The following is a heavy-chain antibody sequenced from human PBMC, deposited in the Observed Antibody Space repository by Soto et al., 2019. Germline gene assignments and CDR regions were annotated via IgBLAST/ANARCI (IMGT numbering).Heavy chain of an antibody. CDR1: RFTFSNAW. J-gene: IGHJ4*02. D-gene: IGHD2-15*01. CDR2: IKTKTDGETT. CDR3: TTIRWFTYYFDY. V-gene: IGHV3-15*01. Sequence: EVQLEESGGGLVKPGGSLRLSCAASRFTFSNAWMSWVRQAPGKGLEWLGRIKTKTDGETTDYAAPVQGRFTISRDDSENTLYLQMNSLKTEDTAVYYCTTIRWFTYYFDYWGQGALVTVSS.